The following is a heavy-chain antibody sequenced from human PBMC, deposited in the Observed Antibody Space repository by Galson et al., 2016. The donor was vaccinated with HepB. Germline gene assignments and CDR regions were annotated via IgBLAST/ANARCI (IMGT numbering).Heavy chain of an antibody. J-gene: IGHJ4*02. CDR2: IGASGGRT. Sequence: SLRLSCAASGFPFSSYAMAWVRQAPGKGLEWVSVIGASGGRTSYADSVRGRFTLSRDNPKNILYLQMNSLTVEDTAIYYCAKDPIPAAAFWGQGTLVTV. CDR3: AKDPIPAAAF. D-gene: IGHD2-2*01. CDR1: GFPFSSYA. V-gene: IGHV3-23*01.